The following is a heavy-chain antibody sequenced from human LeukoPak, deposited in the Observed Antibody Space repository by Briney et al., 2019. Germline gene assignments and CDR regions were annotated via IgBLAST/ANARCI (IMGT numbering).Heavy chain of an antibody. J-gene: IGHJ6*03. CDR2: INHSGST. V-gene: IGHV4-34*01. CDR1: GGSFSDYY. Sequence: KASETLSLTCAVSGGSFSDYYWIWIRQAPTKGLQWIGEINHSGSTNYNPSLKSRVTISVDTSKNQFSLKLSSVTAADTAVYYCARRSITMVRGVIFHYYYYYMDVWGKGTTVTISS. D-gene: IGHD3-10*01. CDR3: ARRSITMVRGVIFHYYYYYMDV.